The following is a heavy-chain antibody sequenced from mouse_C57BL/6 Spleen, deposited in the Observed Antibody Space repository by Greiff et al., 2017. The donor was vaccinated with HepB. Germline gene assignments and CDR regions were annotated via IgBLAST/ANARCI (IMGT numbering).Heavy chain of an antibody. D-gene: IGHD2-12*01. J-gene: IGHJ1*03. CDR1: GYAFSSSW. Sequence: QVQLQQSGPELVKPGASVKISCKASGYAFSSSWMNWVKQRPGKGLEWIGRIYPGDGDTNYNGKFKGKATLTADKSSSTAYMQLSSLTSEDSAVYFCARKGDAYYTYLWYFDVWGTGTTVTVSS. CDR3: ARKGDAYYTYLWYFDV. CDR2: IYPGDGDT. V-gene: IGHV1-82*01.